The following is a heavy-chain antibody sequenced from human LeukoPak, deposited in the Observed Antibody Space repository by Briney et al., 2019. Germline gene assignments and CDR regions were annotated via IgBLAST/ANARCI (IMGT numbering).Heavy chain of an antibody. CDR3: ARHRGDCTSTSCFHYYFDY. J-gene: IGHJ4*02. CDR1: GHSFTNYW. CDR2: IYPDDSET. D-gene: IGHD2-2*01. Sequence: GESLKISCKASGHSFTNYWIGWVRQMPGKGLEWMGIIYPDDSETRYSPSFQGQVTISADKSITTAYLQWSSLKASDTAMYFCARHRGDCTSTSCFHYYFDYWGQGTLVTVSS. V-gene: IGHV5-51*01.